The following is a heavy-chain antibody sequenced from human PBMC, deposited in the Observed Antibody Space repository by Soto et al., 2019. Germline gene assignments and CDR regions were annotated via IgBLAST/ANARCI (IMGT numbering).Heavy chain of an antibody. J-gene: IGHJ4*02. CDR2: ISGSGGST. Sequence: PGGSLRLSCAASGFTFSSYAMSWVRQVPGKGLEWVSAISGSGGSTYYADSVKGRFTISRDNSKNTLYLQMNSLRAEDTAVYYCASASIRYYYDSSGYYVDADYCGQGTLVTVSS. D-gene: IGHD3-22*01. CDR1: GFTFSSYA. V-gene: IGHV3-23*01. CDR3: ASASIRYYYDSSGYYVDADY.